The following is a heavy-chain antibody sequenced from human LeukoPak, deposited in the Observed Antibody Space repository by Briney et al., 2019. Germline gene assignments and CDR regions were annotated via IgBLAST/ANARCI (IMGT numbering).Heavy chain of an antibody. CDR3: AKGKDTYSYDSSGYYFGEY. CDR2: IRYDGSTK. CDR1: GFIFSSFG. D-gene: IGHD3-22*01. Sequence: PGGSLRLSCVASGFIFSSFGMHWVRQAPGKGLEWVAFIRYDGSTKYYADSVKGRFTISRDNSKNTLYLQMNSLRAEDTAVYYCAKGKDTYSYDSSGYYFGEYWGQGTLVTVSS. V-gene: IGHV3-30*02. J-gene: IGHJ4*02.